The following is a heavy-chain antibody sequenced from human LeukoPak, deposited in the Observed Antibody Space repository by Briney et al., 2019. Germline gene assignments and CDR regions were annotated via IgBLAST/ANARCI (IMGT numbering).Heavy chain of an antibody. Sequence: GGSLRLSCAASGFTFSNYGMHWVRQAPGKGLEWVAVISYDGSNKYYADSVKGRFTISRDNSKNTLYLQMNSLGAEDTAVYYCAREHGDYYFDYWGQGTLVTVSS. V-gene: IGHV3-30*19. CDR2: ISYDGSNK. D-gene: IGHD4-17*01. J-gene: IGHJ4*02. CDR1: GFTFSNYG. CDR3: AREHGDYYFDY.